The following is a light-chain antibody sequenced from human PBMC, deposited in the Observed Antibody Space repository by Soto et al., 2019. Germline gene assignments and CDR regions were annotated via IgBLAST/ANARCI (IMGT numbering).Light chain of an antibody. J-gene: IGKJ4*01. CDR3: QHYNNWIGT. V-gene: IGKV3-15*01. CDR1: QAISSN. CDR2: GAS. Sequence: EIVMTQSPATLSVSRGGRATLSCRANQAISSNLAWYQQKPGQAPRLLIYGASTRATDIPDRFSGSGSGTEFTLTISSLQSEDFAVYYCQHYNNWIGTFGGGTKVEIK.